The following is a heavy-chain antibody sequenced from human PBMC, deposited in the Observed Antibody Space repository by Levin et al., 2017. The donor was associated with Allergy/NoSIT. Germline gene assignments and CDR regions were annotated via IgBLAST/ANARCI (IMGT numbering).Heavy chain of an antibody. CDR1: GGTFSSYA. D-gene: IGHD2-15*01. CDR3: ARGTRHAKYCSGGSCYEESYYYYGMDV. V-gene: IGHV1-69*13. CDR2: IIPIFGTA. Sequence: SVKVSCKASGGTFSSYAISWVRQAPGQGLEWMGGIIPIFGTANYAQKFQGRVTITADESTSTAYMELSSLRSEDTAVYYCARGTRHAKYCSGGSCYEESYYYYGMDVWGQGTTVTVSS. J-gene: IGHJ6*02.